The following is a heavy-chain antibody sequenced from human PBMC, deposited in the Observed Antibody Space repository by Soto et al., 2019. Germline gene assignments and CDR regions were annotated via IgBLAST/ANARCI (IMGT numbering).Heavy chain of an antibody. CDR2: ISSSGSTI. CDR1: GFTFSSYE. J-gene: IGHJ3*02. V-gene: IGHV3-48*03. CDR3: ARDRIYSSSGGRIFGNVFDI. Sequence: GGSLRLSCAASGFTFSSYEMNWVRQAPGKGLEWVSYISSSGSTIYYADSVKGRFTISRDNAKNSLYLQMNSLRAEDTAVYYWARDRIYSSSGGRIFGNVFDIGGKGKMVPVS. D-gene: IGHD6-13*01.